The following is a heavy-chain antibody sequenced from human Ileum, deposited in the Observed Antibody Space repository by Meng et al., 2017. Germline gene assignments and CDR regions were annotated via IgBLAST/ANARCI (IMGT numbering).Heavy chain of an antibody. CDR2: IYYSGST. J-gene: IGHJ5*02. Sequence: QLRLQESGPGLVKPSQTLSPTCTVSGGSISSGDYYCSWIRQPPGKGLEWIGYIYYSGSTYYNPSLKSRVTISVDTSKNQFSLKLSSVTAADTAVYYCARENTIFGVVWGSWFDPWGQGTLVTVSS. V-gene: IGHV4-30-4*01. CDR3: ARENTIFGVVWGSWFDP. D-gene: IGHD3-3*01. CDR1: GGSISSGDYY.